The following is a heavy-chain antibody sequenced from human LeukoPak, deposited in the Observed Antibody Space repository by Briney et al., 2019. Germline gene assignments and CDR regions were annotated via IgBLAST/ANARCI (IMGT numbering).Heavy chain of an antibody. CDR1: GGSISSGSYY. Sequence: SETLSLTCTVSGGSISSGSYYWSWIRQPAGKELEYIGRIYIRGNTSYNPSLKSRVTISLDTSKNQFSLKLSSVTAADTALYYCASGGVRFDPWGQGTLVTVSS. V-gene: IGHV4-61*02. CDR2: IYIRGNT. D-gene: IGHD3-10*01. J-gene: IGHJ5*02. CDR3: ASGGVRFDP.